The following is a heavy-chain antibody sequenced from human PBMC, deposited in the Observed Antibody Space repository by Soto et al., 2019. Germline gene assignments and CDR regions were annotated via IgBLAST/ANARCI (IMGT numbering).Heavy chain of an antibody. CDR2: IYYSGST. CDR1: GGSISSGGYY. V-gene: IGHV4-31*03. J-gene: IGHJ4*02. CDR3: ARGHGVAGPGRIDY. D-gene: IGHD6-19*01. Sequence: QVQLQESGPGLVKPSQTLSLTCTVSGGSISSGGYYWSWIRQHPGKGLELIGYIYYSGSTYYNPSLKRRVTISVDTSKNQFSLKLSSVTAADTAVYYCARGHGVAGPGRIDYWGQGTLVTVSS.